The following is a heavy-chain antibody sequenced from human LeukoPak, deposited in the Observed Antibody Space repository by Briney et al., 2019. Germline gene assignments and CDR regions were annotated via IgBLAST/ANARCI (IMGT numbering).Heavy chain of an antibody. V-gene: IGHV1-46*01. CDR1: VSAFTTYY. Sequence: GASVTVSFTSSVSAFTTYYMHWVRLAPRQGLERIGLINPSGGSPTYAPKFQGRVTMTRDTSTNTISMKLSSLRSEDTAWYSCASDSGGHAFDYCGQGALVTVSS. CDR2: INPSGGSP. J-gene: IGHJ4*02. D-gene: IGHD1-26*01. CDR3: ASDSGGHAFDY.